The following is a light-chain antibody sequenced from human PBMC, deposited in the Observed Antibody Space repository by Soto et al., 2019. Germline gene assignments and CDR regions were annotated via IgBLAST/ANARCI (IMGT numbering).Light chain of an antibody. CDR2: EVV. V-gene: IGLV2-14*01. CDR3: TSYTSSSPLV. CDR1: SSDVGGYNY. J-gene: IGLJ1*01. Sequence: QSALTQPASVSGSPGQSITFSCTGTSSDVGGYNYVSWYQHHPGKAPKLMIYEVVNRPSGVSNRFSGSKSGNTASLTISGLQSEYEADYYCTSYTSSSPLVFGTGTKVTVL.